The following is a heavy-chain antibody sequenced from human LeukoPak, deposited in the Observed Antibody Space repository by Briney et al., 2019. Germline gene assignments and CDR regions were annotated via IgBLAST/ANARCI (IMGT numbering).Heavy chain of an antibody. V-gene: IGHV1-2*02. CDR1: GYTFTGYY. J-gene: IGHJ5*02. Sequence: GASVKVSCKASGYTFTGYYMHWVRQAPGQGLEWMGWINPNSGGTNYAQKFQGRVTMTRDTSTSTVYMELSSLRSEDTAVYYCARVSDSSGPPSFDPWGQGTLVTVSS. CDR2: INPNSGGT. D-gene: IGHD3-22*01. CDR3: ARVSDSSGPPSFDP.